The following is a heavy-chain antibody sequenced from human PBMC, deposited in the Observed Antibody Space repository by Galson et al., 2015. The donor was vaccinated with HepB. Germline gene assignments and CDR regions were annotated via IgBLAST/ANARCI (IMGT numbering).Heavy chain of an antibody. J-gene: IGHJ4*02. D-gene: IGHD6-13*01. Sequence: SVKVSCKASGGTFSSYAISWVRQAPGQGLEWMGGIIPNYGTANYAQKFQGRVTITADESTSTAYMDLSSLRSEDTAVYYCAREGGGSSWYYFDYWGQGTLVTVSS. V-gene: IGHV1-69*13. CDR2: IIPNYGTA. CDR1: GGTFSSYA. CDR3: AREGGGSSWYYFDY.